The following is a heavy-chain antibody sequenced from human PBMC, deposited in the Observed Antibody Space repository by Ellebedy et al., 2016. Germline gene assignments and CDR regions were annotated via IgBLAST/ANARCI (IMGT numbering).Heavy chain of an antibody. J-gene: IGHJ5*02. CDR2: INHSGST. CDR3: ARLGCSGASCHPA. CDR1: GGSFSGYY. D-gene: IGHD2-15*01. Sequence: SETLSLXCAVYGGSFSGYYWNWIRQPPGAGLEWIGEINHSGSTNYNPSLKSRVTISVETSKSQFSLKLSSLTAADTAVYYCARLGCSGASCHPAWGQGTLVTVSS. V-gene: IGHV4-34*01.